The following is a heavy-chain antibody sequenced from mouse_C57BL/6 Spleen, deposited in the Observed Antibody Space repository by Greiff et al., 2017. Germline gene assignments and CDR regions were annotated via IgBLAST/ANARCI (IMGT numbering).Heavy chain of an antibody. D-gene: IGHD1-1*01. CDR2: IDPSDSET. Sequence: QVQLQQPGAELVRPGSSVKLSCKASGYTFTSYWMHWVKQRPIQGLEWIGNIDPSDSETHYNQKFKDKATLTVDKSSSTAYMHLSSLTSEDSAVYYCARYYGSLYAMDYWSLRTSVTESS. CDR3: ARYYGSLYAMDY. J-gene: IGHJ4*01. CDR1: GYTFTSYW. V-gene: IGHV1-52*01.